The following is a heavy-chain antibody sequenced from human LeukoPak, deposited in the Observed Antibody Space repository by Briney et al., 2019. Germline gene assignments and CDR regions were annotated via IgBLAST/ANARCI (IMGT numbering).Heavy chain of an antibody. CDR3: ARGTMYYDFWSGYYAPHDAIDI. Sequence: ASVKVSCKASGYTFTSYDINRVRQATGQGLEWMGWMNPNSGNTGYAQKFQGRVTMTRNTSISTAYMELSSLRSEDTAVYYCARGTMYYDFWSGYYAPHDAIDIWGQGTMVTVSS. D-gene: IGHD3-3*01. V-gene: IGHV1-8*01. CDR1: GYTFTSYD. CDR2: MNPNSGNT. J-gene: IGHJ3*02.